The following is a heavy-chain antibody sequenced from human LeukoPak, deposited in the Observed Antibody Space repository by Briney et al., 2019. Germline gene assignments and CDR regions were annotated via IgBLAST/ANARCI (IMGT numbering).Heavy chain of an antibody. CDR3: AARNRDGCFDY. Sequence: GGSLRLSCAVSGFTFSDYYMSWIRQAPGKGLECLSYISNSGGSIYYADSVKGRSTISRDNAKNSLYLQMNSLRADDTAVYYCAARNRDGCFDYWGQGTLVIVSS. CDR1: GFTFSDYY. J-gene: IGHJ4*02. D-gene: IGHD5-24*01. CDR2: ISNSGGSI. V-gene: IGHV3-11*01.